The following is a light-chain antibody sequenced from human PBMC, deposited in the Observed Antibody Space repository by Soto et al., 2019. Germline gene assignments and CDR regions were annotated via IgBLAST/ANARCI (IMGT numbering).Light chain of an antibody. Sequence: QSALTQPASVSGSPGQSITISCTGTSSDVGGYNYVSWYQQHPGKAPKLMIYDVTNRPSGVSSRFSGSKSGNTASLTVSGLQAEDEGDYYCSSYTSSSTVLFGGGTKLTVL. CDR3: SSYTSSSTVL. CDR1: SSDVGGYNY. CDR2: DVT. V-gene: IGLV2-14*03. J-gene: IGLJ2*01.